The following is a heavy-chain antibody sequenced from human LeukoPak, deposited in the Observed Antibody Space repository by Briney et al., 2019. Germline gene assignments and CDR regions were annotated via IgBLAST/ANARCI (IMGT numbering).Heavy chain of an antibody. CDR3: AKKVPANWGSYFDY. V-gene: IGHV3-23*01. CDR2: ISGSGDST. D-gene: IGHD7-27*01. CDR1: GFTFTSYA. Sequence: GGSLRLSCAASGFTFTSYAMSWVRQAPGKGLEWVSAISGSGDSTYSTDSVKGRFTISRDNSKNTLYLQMNSLRAEDTAVYYCAKKVPANWGSYFDYWGQGTLVTVSS. J-gene: IGHJ4*02.